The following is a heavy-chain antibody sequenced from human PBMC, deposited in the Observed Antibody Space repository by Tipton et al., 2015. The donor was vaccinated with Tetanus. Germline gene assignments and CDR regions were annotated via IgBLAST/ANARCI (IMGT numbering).Heavy chain of an antibody. CDR3: AKDREAFDF. D-gene: IGHD1-26*01. V-gene: IGHV1-69*01. CDR1: GGTFTNYA. CDR2: ITPIFGTT. Sequence: QSGAEVKKPGSSVKVSCKASGGTFTNYALSWVRQAPGQGLEWVGGITPIFGTTNSAPKFQGRVTITADESTNTAYMELSSLRSEDTAVYYCAKDREAFDFWGQGTMVTVSS. J-gene: IGHJ3*01.